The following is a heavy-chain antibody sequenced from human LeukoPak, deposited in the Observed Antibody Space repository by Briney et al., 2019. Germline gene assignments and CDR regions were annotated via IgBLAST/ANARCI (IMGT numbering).Heavy chain of an antibody. Sequence: PGGSLRLSCAASGFTFRDYTMNWVRQGPGKGLEWVSAINKSGTFIKYADSVKGRFTVSRDNARNSLFLQMNSLRVEDTAVYFCARGFNRGFDPWGQGALVIVSS. CDR1: GFTFRDYT. CDR3: ARGFNRGFDP. CDR2: INKSGTFI. V-gene: IGHV3-21*01. J-gene: IGHJ5*02. D-gene: IGHD3-10*01.